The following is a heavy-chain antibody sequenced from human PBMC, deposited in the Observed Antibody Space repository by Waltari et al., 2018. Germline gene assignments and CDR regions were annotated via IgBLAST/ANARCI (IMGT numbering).Heavy chain of an antibody. CDR2: IVVGSGNT. V-gene: IGHV1-58*02. Sequence: QMQLVQSGPEVKQPGTSVKVSCKASGFTFTRTAMQWVRQARGQRLEWIGWIVVGSGNTNYAQKFQERVTITRDMSTSTAYMELSSLRSEDTAVYYCAAPYGDYAYGMDVWGQGTTVTVSS. CDR1: GFTFTRTA. J-gene: IGHJ6*02. D-gene: IGHD4-17*01. CDR3: AAPYGDYAYGMDV.